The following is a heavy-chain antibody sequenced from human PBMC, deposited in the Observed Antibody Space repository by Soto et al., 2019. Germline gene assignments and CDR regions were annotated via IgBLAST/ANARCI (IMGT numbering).Heavy chain of an antibody. D-gene: IGHD1-1*01. V-gene: IGHV1-18*01. CDR1: GYAFTTYG. Sequence: QVHLVQSGAEVKKPGASVRVCCEGCGYAFTTYGITWVRQAPGQGLEWMGWISAHNGNTNYAQKLQGRVTVTRDTSTSTSYMELRSLRSDDPAVYYCARGRYGDYWGQGALVNVSS. CDR2: ISAHNGNT. CDR3: ARGRYGDY. J-gene: IGHJ4*02.